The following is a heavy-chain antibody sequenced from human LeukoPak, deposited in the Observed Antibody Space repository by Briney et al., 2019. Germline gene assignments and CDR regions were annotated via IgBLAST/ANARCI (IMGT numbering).Heavy chain of an antibody. CDR3: ARGGYYGSGNDFRFDP. Sequence: SETLSLTCTVSGGSISSYYWSWIRQPPGKGLEWIGYIYYSGSTNYKPSLKSRVTISVDTSKNQFSLKLSSVTTADTAVYYCARGGYYGSGNDFRFDPWGQGTLVTVSS. D-gene: IGHD3-10*01. J-gene: IGHJ5*02. CDR2: IYYSGST. V-gene: IGHV4-59*01. CDR1: GGSISSYY.